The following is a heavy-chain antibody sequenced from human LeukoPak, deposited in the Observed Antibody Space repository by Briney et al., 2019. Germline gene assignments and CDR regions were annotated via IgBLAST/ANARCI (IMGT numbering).Heavy chain of an antibody. D-gene: IGHD1-1*01. CDR2: ISYDGKNK. V-gene: IGHV3-30*04. J-gene: IGHJ4*02. Sequence: PGRSLRLSCAASGFTFSSHPMHWVRQTPGKGLEWVAVISYDGKNKYYADSVNGRFTVSRDNTKNTLYLQMNSLRVDDMGVYYCVRVMTTTRNFDYWGPGTLVTVFS. CDR1: GFTFSSHP. CDR3: VRVMTTTRNFDY.